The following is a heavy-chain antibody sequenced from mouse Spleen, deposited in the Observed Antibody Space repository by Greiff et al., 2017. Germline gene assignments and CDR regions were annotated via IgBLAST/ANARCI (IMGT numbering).Heavy chain of an antibody. CDR1: GFDFSRYW. CDR3: ARPPFYYDYDGWFAY. D-gene: IGHD2-4*01. J-gene: IGHJ3*01. V-gene: IGHV4-1*02. Sequence: EVMLVESGGGLVQPGGSLKLSCAASGFDFSRYWMSWVRQAPGKGLEWIGEINPDSSTINYTPSLKDKFIISRDNAKNTLYLQMSKVRSEDTALYYCARPPFYYDYDGWFAYWGQGTLVTVSA. CDR2: INPDSSTI.